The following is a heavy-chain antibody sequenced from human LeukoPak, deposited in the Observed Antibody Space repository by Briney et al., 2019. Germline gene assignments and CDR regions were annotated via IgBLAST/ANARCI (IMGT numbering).Heavy chain of an antibody. CDR3: ASLGLYTAIVLDY. J-gene: IGHJ4*02. CDR2: ISSSSSYI. V-gene: IGHV3-21*01. CDR1: GFTFSSYS. D-gene: IGHD5-18*01. Sequence: GGSLRLSCAASGFTFSSYSMNWVRQAPGKGLEWVSSISSSSSYIYYADSMKGRFTISRDNAKNSLYLQMNSLRAEDTAVYYCASLGLYTAIVLDYWGQGTLVTVSS.